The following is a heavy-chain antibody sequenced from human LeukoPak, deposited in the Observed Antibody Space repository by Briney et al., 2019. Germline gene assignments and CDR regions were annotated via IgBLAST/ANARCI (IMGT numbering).Heavy chain of an antibody. Sequence: ASVKDSCKASGYTFTSYDINWVRQATGQGLEWMGWMNPNSGNTGYAQKFQGRVTMTRNTSISTAYMELSSLRSEDTAVYYCARGRGRIAARISNWFDPWGQGTLVTVSS. CDR3: ARGRGRIAARISNWFDP. CDR1: GYTFTSYD. J-gene: IGHJ5*02. V-gene: IGHV1-8*01. D-gene: IGHD6-6*01. CDR2: MNPNSGNT.